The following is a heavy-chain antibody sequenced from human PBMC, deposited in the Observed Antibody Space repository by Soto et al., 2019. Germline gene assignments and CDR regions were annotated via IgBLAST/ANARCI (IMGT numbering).Heavy chain of an antibody. CDR2: INPNSGGT. V-gene: IGHV1-2*02. CDR3: ARVGGAKRFLEWLPTYYFDY. Sequence: GASVKVCCKASGYTFTGYYMHWVRQAPGQGLEWMGWINPNSGGTNYAQKFQGRVTMTRDTSISTAYMELSSLRSEDTAVYYCARVGGAKRFLEWLPTYYFDYWGQGTLVTVSS. J-gene: IGHJ4*02. D-gene: IGHD3-3*01. CDR1: GYTFTGYY.